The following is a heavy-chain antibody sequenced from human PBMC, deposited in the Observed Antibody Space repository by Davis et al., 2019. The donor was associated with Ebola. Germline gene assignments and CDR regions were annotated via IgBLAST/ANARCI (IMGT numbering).Heavy chain of an antibody. CDR3: ARAIQDYDFWSGPKAVDY. J-gene: IGHJ4*02. CDR1: GGSFSGYY. Sequence: PSETLSLTCAVYGGSFSGYYWSWIRQPPGKGLEWIGEINHSGSTNYNPSLKSRVTISVDTSKNQFSLKLSSVTAADTAVYYCARAIQDYDFWSGPKAVDYWGQGTLVTVSS. CDR2: INHSGST. V-gene: IGHV4-34*01. D-gene: IGHD3-3*01.